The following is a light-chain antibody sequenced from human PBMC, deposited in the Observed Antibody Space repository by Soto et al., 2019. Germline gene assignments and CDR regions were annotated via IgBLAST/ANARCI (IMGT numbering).Light chain of an antibody. CDR3: QQYNNWPGT. CDR1: QSVSSK. CDR2: GAS. V-gene: IGKV3-15*01. J-gene: IGKJ1*01. Sequence: EIVLTQSPGTLSVSPGERATLSCRASQSVSSKLAWYQQKPGQAPRLLFYGASTGATGIPARFSGSGSETEFTLSISSLQSEEFAVYYCQQYNNWPGTFGQGTKGEIK.